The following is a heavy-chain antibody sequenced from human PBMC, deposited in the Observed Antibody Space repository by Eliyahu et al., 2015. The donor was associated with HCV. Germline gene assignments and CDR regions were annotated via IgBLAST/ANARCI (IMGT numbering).Heavy chain of an antibody. Sequence: QVQLQQWGAGLLKPSETLSLXCAVYGGSXGGYYWSWIRQPPGKGLEWIGEINHSGSTNYNPSLKSRVTISVDTSKNQFSLKLSSVTAADTAVYYCARARAADLYYYGMDVWGQGTTVTVSS. D-gene: IGHD6-13*01. J-gene: IGHJ6*02. CDR2: INHSGST. CDR1: GGSXGGYY. CDR3: ARARAADLYYYGMDV. V-gene: IGHV4-34*01.